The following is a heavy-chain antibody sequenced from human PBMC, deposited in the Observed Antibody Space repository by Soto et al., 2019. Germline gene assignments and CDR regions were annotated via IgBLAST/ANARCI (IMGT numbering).Heavy chain of an antibody. J-gene: IGHJ6*02. CDR3: AKDVSSSSWYYYYGMDV. V-gene: IGHV3-43D*04. Sequence: GGSLRLSCAASGFTFDDYAMHWVRQAPGKGLEWVSLISWDGGSTYYADSVKGRFTISRDNSKNSLYLQMNSLRAEDTALYYCAKDVSSSSWYYYYGMDVWGQGTTVTVSS. CDR1: GFTFDDYA. D-gene: IGHD6-13*01. CDR2: ISWDGGST.